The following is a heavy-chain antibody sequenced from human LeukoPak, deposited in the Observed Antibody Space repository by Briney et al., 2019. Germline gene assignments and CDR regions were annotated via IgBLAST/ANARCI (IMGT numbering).Heavy chain of an antibody. D-gene: IGHD3-10*01. Sequence: GGSLRLSCAASGFTFSSYAMSWVRQAPGKGLEWVSAISGSGGSTYYADSVKGRFTISRDNSKNTLYLQMNSLRAEDTAVYYCAKNDQVRGIFALRAWVQGALVTVSS. CDR3: AKNDQVRGIFALRA. CDR1: GFTFSSYA. J-gene: IGHJ5*02. V-gene: IGHV3-23*01. CDR2: ISGSGGST.